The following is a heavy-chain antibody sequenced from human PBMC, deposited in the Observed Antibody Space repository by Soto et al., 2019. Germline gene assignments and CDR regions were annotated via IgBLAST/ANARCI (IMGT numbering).Heavy chain of an antibody. CDR2: ISGSGGST. J-gene: IGHJ4*02. CDR1: GFTFSGYA. Sequence: PGGSLRLSCAASGFTFSGYAMSWVRQAPGKGLDWVSTISGSGGSTYHADSVKGRFTISRDNSKKTLYLQMNSLRPEDTALYYCAKDEYYYSRSGYYIFDSWGQGTLVTVSS. D-gene: IGHD3-22*01. V-gene: IGHV3-23*01. CDR3: AKDEYYYSRSGYYIFDS.